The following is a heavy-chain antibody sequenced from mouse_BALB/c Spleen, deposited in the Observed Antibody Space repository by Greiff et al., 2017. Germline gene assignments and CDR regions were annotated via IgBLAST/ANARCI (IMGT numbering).Heavy chain of an antibody. CDR1: GYTFTSYW. V-gene: IGHV1S22*01. CDR3: TRGDYGNLAWFAY. D-gene: IGHD2-1*01. J-gene: IGHJ3*01. Sequence: LQQPGSELVRPGASVKLSCKASGYTFTSYWMHWVKQRPGQGLEWIGNIYPGSGSTNYDEKFKSKATLTVDTSSSTAYMQLSSLTSEDSAVYYCTRGDYGNLAWFAYWGQGTLVTVSA. CDR2: IYPGSGST.